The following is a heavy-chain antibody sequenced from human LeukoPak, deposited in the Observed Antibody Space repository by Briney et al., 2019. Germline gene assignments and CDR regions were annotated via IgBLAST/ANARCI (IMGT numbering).Heavy chain of an antibody. CDR2: INSDGSRT. CDR3: ARPETQYSSGLDGFDI. V-gene: IGHV3-74*01. CDR1: GFTFSTYW. D-gene: IGHD6-19*01. Sequence: GGSLRLSCAASGFTFSTYWMHWVRQAPGKGLVWVSRINSDGSRTTYADSVKGRFTISRDNAKNTLYLQMNSLRTEDTAVCYCARPETQYSSGLDGFDIWGQGTMVTVSS. J-gene: IGHJ3*02.